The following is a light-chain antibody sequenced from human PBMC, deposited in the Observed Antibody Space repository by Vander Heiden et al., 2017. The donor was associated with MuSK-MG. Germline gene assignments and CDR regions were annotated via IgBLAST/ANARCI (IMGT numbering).Light chain of an antibody. CDR2: DVS. CDR1: SCDVGGNNY. J-gene: IGLJ3*02. V-gene: IGLV2-14*01. Sequence: QSALTQPASVSGSPGQSITISCTGTSCDVGGNNYVSWYQQHPGKAPKVMIYDVSNRPAGVSNRFSGSKSGNTASLTISGLQSEDEADYYCSSYTSSRTRVFGGGTKLTVL. CDR3: SSYTSSRTRV.